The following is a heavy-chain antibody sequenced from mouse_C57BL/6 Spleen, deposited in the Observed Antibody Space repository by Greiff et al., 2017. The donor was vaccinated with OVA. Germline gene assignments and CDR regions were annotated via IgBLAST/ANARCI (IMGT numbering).Heavy chain of an antibody. J-gene: IGHJ2*01. Sequence: VQLQQSGAELVKPGASVKLSCKASGYTFTSYWMQWVKQRPGQGLEWIGEIDPSDSYTNYNQKFKGKATLTVDTSSSTAYMQLSSLTSEDSAVYYCARRDTTVGDFDYWGQGTTLTVSS. V-gene: IGHV1-50*01. D-gene: IGHD1-1*01. CDR2: IDPSDSYT. CDR3: ARRDTTVGDFDY. CDR1: GYTFTSYW.